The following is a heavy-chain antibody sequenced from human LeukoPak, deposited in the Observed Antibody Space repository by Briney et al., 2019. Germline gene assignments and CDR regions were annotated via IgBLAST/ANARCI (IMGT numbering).Heavy chain of an antibody. CDR3: ARGKAVAGTFSWFDP. CDR1: GFTFIDHY. Sequence: GGSLRLSCAASGFTFIDHYMDWVRQAPGKGLEWIGRIRNKANSYTTEYAASVKGRFTVSRDDSKNSLFLQMNSLRAEDTAVYYCARGKAVAGTFSWFDPWGQGTLVTVSS. J-gene: IGHJ5*02. D-gene: IGHD6-19*01. CDR2: IRNKANSYTT. V-gene: IGHV3-72*01.